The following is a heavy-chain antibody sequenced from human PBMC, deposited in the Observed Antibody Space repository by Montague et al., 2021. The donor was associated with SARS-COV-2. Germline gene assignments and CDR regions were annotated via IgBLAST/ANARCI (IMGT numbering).Heavy chain of an antibody. Sequence: TLSLTCSVSSGSISTGHHWSCIRQHPMKGLEWIGYIYYSGSTYYNPSFKGRVTISIDTAKNQFSLESTSMTAADTAVYDCARDHGQWFGELWGHGLDVWGQGTTVIVSS. D-gene: IGHD3-10*01. V-gene: IGHV4-31*03. CDR3: ARDHGQWFGELWGHGLDV. CDR2: IYYSGST. CDR1: SGSISTGHH. J-gene: IGHJ6*02.